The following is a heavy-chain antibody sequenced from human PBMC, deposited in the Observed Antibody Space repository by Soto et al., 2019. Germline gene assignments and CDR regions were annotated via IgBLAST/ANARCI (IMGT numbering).Heavy chain of an antibody. V-gene: IGHV4-4*07. CDR3: ARGTPSPLIVRSSRGPWFDP. D-gene: IGHD2-15*01. CDR1: GGSISSYY. J-gene: IGHJ5*02. Sequence: TSETLSLTCTVSGGSISSYYWSWIRQPAGKGLEWIGRIYTSGRTNYNPSLKSRVTISVDTSKMQVSLKLSSVTAADTAVYFCARGTPSPLIVRSSRGPWFDPWGQGTLVTVSS. CDR2: IYTSGRT.